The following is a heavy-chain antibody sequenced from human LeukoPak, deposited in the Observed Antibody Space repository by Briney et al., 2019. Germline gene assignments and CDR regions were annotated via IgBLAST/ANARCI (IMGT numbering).Heavy chain of an antibody. CDR2: INSDGART. J-gene: IGHJ4*02. CDR1: GSTFSIYA. Sequence: PGGSLRLSCAASGSTFSIYAMNWVRQAPGKGLEWVSSINSDGARTYYADSVKGRFTISRDNSKNTLYLQMNSLRAEDTAVYYCARERWLQSGYFDYWGQGTLVTVSS. CDR3: ARERWLQSGYFDY. V-gene: IGHV3-23*01. D-gene: IGHD5-24*01.